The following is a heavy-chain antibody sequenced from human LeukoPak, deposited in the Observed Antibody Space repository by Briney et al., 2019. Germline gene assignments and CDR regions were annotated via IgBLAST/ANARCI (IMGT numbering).Heavy chain of an antibody. J-gene: IGHJ3*02. D-gene: IGHD3-3*01. CDR1: GFIVSRNY. Sequence: GGSLRLSCAVSGFIVSRNYMSWVRQAPGKGLEWVSVIYSGGSTYYADSVKGRFTISRDNSKNTLYLQMNSLRAEDTAVYYCARGWSGPHAFDIWGRGTMVTVSS. CDR3: ARGWSGPHAFDI. CDR2: IYSGGST. V-gene: IGHV3-53*01.